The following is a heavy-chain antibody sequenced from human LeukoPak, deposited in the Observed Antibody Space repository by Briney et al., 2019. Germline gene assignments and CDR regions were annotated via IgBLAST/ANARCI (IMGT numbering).Heavy chain of an antibody. CDR3: ARVVGSGPWFDP. J-gene: IGHJ5*02. D-gene: IGHD3-10*01. Sequence: SETLSLTCTVSGGSIRSYYWTWIRQPPGKGLEWIGYIYYSGSTNYNPSLKSRVTISVDTSKNQFSLKLSSVTAADTAVYYCARVVGSGPWFDPWGQGTLVTVSS. V-gene: IGHV4-59*01. CDR1: GGSIRSYY. CDR2: IYYSGST.